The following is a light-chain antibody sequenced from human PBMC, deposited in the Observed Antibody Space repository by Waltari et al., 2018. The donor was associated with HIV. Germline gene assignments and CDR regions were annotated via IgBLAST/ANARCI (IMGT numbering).Light chain of an antibody. J-gene: IGKJ3*01. Sequence: DIQMTQSPSTLSASVGDRVTITCRASQSISSWLAWYQQKPGKAPKLLIYKASSLESWVPSRFSGSGSGTEFTLTISSLQPDDFATYYCQQYNSYWITFGPGTKVDIK. V-gene: IGKV1-5*03. CDR2: KAS. CDR1: QSISSW. CDR3: QQYNSYWIT.